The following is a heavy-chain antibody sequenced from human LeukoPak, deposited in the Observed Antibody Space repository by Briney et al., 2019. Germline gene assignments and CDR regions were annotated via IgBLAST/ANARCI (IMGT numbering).Heavy chain of an antibody. CDR1: AFSFSSYA. J-gene: IGHJ4*01. D-gene: IGHD3-22*01. CDR3: AKDRIITYYYDSSGYDY. Sequence: QCGGSLRLSCAASAFSFSSYAMSWVRQARGKGLEWVSAISGSTGSTYYADSVKGRFTISRDNSKNTLYLQMNSLRAEDTAVYYCAKDRIITYYYDSSGYDYWGHGTLVTVSS. CDR2: ISGSTGST. V-gene: IGHV3-23*01.